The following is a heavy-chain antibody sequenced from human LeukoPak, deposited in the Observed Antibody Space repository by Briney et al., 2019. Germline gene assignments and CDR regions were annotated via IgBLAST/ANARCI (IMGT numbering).Heavy chain of an antibody. J-gene: IGHJ6*02. Sequence: PGGSLRLSCAASGFTFSSYGMHWVRQAPGKGLEWVAVIWYDGSNKYYADSVKGRFTISRDNSKNTLYLQMNSLRAEDTAVYYCARARPSGDRYYYSMDVWGQGTTVTVSS. D-gene: IGHD2-21*02. V-gene: IGHV3-33*01. CDR3: ARARPSGDRYYYSMDV. CDR1: GFTFSSYG. CDR2: IWYDGSNK.